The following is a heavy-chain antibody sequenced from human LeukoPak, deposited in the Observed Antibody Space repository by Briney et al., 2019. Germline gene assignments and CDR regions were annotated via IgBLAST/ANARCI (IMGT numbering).Heavy chain of an antibody. CDR1: GFTFSSYA. V-gene: IGHV3-30*04. CDR3: ARSRPYSSGWGIDY. CDR2: ISYDGSNK. J-gene: IGHJ4*02. Sequence: GGSLRLSCAASGFTFSSYAMHWVRQAPGKGLEWVAVISYDGSNKYYADSVKGRFTISRDNAKNSLYLQMNSLRAEDTAVYYCARSRPYSSGWGIDYWGQGTLVTVSS. D-gene: IGHD6-19*01.